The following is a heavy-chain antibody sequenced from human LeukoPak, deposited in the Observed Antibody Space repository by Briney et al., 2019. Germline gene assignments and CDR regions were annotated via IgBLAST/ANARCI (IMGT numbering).Heavy chain of an antibody. Sequence: ASVKVSCKASGYTFTSYGISWVRQAPGQGLEWMGWISAYNGNTNYAQKLQGRVTMTTDTSTSTAYMELRSLRAEDTAVYYCATSDDFWSGYYTLWGEGTTVTVSS. CDR3: ATSDDFWSGYYTL. CDR1: GYTFTSYG. CDR2: ISAYNGNT. V-gene: IGHV1-18*01. D-gene: IGHD3-3*01. J-gene: IGHJ6*04.